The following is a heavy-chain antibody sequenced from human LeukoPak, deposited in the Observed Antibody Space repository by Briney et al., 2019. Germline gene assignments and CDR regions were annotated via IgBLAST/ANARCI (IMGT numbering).Heavy chain of an antibody. V-gene: IGHV4-34*01. CDR1: GGSFSGYY. Sequence: SETLSLTCAVYGGSFSGYYWSWIRQPPGKGLEWIGEINHSGSTNYNPSLKSRVTISVDTSKNQFSLKLSSVTAADTAVYYCARGTSLIMVYARNWFDPWGQGTLVTVSS. CDR3: ARGTSLIMVYARNWFDP. D-gene: IGHD2-8*01. CDR2: INHSGST. J-gene: IGHJ5*02.